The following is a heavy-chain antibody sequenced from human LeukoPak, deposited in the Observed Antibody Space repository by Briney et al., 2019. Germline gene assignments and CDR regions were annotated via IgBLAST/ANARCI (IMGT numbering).Heavy chain of an antibody. V-gene: IGHV3-53*04. CDR1: GFTVSSNY. Sequence: PGGSLRLSCAASGFTVSSNYMSWVRQAPGKGLEWVSVIYSGGSTYYADSVKGRFTISRHNSKNTLYLQMNSLRAEDTAVYYCARESPEYSGYIGGGNYWGQGTLVTVSS. CDR2: IYSGGST. D-gene: IGHD5-12*01. J-gene: IGHJ4*02. CDR3: ARESPEYSGYIGGGNY.